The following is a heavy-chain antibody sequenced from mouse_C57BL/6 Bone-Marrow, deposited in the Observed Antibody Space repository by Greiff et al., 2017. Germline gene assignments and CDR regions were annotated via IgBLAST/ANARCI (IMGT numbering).Heavy chain of an antibody. CDR2: LSYDGSN. Sequence: ESGPGLVKPSQSLSLTCSVTGYSITSGYYWNWIRQFPGNKLEWMGYLSYDGSNNYNPSFKNRISISRDTSKNQFFLKLNSVTTEDTATYYCARVLYFDVWGTGTTVTVSS. CDR1: GYSITSGYY. CDR3: ARVLYFDV. V-gene: IGHV3-6*01. J-gene: IGHJ1*03.